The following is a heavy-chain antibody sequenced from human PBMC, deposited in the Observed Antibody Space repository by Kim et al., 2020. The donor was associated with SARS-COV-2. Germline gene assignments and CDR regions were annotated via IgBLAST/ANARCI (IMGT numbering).Heavy chain of an antibody. V-gene: IGHV4-34*01. Sequence: SETLSLTCTVYGGSFSGYHWSWIRQPPGKGLEWIGEINHSGSTNYSPSLKSRVTISIDTSRNQFTLKLTSGTAADTAPYYCARGRPGVVRGAVLGMGPPYEHDVREVGGQGPTVPVPS. D-gene: IGHD3-3*01. CDR1: GGSFSGYH. CDR2: INHSGST. J-gene: IGHJ6*02. CDR3: ARGRPGVVRGAVLGMGPPYEHDVREV.